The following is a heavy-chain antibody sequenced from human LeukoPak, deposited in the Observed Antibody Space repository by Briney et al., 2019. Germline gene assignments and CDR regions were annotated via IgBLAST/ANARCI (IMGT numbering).Heavy chain of an antibody. Sequence: SPTLSLTFAISGDSVSSNSVTWIWVRQSPSRGLEWLGRTYYRSAWYTNYAESVKSRISINADTSKNQFSLQLSSVTPEDTAVYYCTRDGGRGTFDYWGQGTLVTVSS. CDR1: GDSVSSNSVT. J-gene: IGHJ4*02. D-gene: IGHD3-16*01. CDR2: TYYRSAWYT. V-gene: IGHV6-1*01. CDR3: TRDGGRGTFDY.